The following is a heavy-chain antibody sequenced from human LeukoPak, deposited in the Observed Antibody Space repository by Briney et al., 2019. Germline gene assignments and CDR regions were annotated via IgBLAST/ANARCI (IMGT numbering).Heavy chain of an antibody. Sequence: GGSLRLSCAASGFTFSSYAMHWVRQAPGKGLEWVAVISYDGSNKYYAGSVKGRFTISRDNSKNTLYLQMNSLRAEDTAVYYCARSMVRGVVAFDYWGQGTLVTVSS. J-gene: IGHJ4*02. CDR3: ARSMVRGVVAFDY. D-gene: IGHD3-10*01. V-gene: IGHV3-30-3*01. CDR2: ISYDGSNK. CDR1: GFTFSSYA.